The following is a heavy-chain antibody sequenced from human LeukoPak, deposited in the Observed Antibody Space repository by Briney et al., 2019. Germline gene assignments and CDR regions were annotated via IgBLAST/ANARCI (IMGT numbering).Heavy chain of an antibody. V-gene: IGHV4-34*01. Sequence: PSETLSLNCDIYGGSFSGYYWSWIRQPPGKGLEWIGETNQSGSTNYKPSLKSRVTILVETSKNQFSLKVYSVTAADTAVYYCARSASYYDSSGYYPYDAFYIWGQGTMVTVSS. CDR1: GGSFSGYY. J-gene: IGHJ3*02. D-gene: IGHD3-22*01. CDR2: TNQSGST. CDR3: ARSASYYDSSGYYPYDAFYI.